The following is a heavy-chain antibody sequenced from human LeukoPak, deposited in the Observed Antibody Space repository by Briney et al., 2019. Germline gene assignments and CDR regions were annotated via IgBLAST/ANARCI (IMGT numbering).Heavy chain of an antibody. V-gene: IGHV3-21*01. CDR3: ARGKGGGPLVVVTARAAFDI. J-gene: IGHJ3*02. Sequence: PGGSLRLSCAASGFTFSGYSMNWVRQAPGKGLEWVSSISSSSSYIYYADSVKGRFTISRDNAKNSLYLQMNSLRAEDTAVYYCARGKGGGPLVVVTARAAFDIWGQGTMVTVSS. CDR1: GFTFSGYS. CDR2: ISSSSSYI. D-gene: IGHD2-21*02.